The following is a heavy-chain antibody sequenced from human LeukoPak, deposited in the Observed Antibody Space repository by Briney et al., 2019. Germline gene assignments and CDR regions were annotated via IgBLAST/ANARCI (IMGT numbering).Heavy chain of an antibody. Sequence: SETLSLTCTVSGGSVSSGSYYWSWIRQPPRKGLEWIGYIYYSGSTNYNPSLKSRVTISVDTSKNQFSLKLSSVTAADTAVYYCARVRDSSGWYGGDYWGQGTLVTVSS. CDR3: ARVRDSSGWYGGDY. J-gene: IGHJ4*02. D-gene: IGHD6-19*01. CDR1: GGSVSSGSYY. V-gene: IGHV4-61*01. CDR2: IYYSGST.